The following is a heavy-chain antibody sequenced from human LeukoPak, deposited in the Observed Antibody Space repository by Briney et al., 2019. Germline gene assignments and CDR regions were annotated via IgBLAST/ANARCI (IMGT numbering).Heavy chain of an antibody. Sequence: GGSLRLSCAASGFTFSSYAMSWVRQAPGKGLEWVSAISGSGGSTYYADSVKGRFTISRDNSKNTLYLQVNSLRAEDTAVYYCAKDPNYYGSVYNWFDPWGQGTLVTVSS. V-gene: IGHV3-23*01. CDR2: ISGSGGST. CDR1: GFTFSSYA. J-gene: IGHJ5*02. D-gene: IGHD3-10*01. CDR3: AKDPNYYGSVYNWFDP.